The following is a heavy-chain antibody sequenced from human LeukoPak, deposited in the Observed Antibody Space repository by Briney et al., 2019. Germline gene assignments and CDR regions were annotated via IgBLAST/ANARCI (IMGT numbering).Heavy chain of an antibody. Sequence: ASVKVSCKASGYTFTSYGISWVRQAPGQGLEWMGWISAYNGNTNYAQKLQGRVTMTTDTSTSTAYMELRSLRSDDTAVYYCARADYYDSSGYYFDYWGQGTLVTVSS. V-gene: IGHV1-18*01. D-gene: IGHD3-22*01. CDR1: GYTFTSYG. CDR3: ARADYYDSSGYYFDY. CDR2: ISAYNGNT. J-gene: IGHJ4*02.